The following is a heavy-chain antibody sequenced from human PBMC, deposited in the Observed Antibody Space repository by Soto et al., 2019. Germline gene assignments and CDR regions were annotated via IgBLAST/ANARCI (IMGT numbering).Heavy chain of an antibody. Sequence: XASLSLTCAVSGYCISSGYYWCWFRQPPGKGLEWIGSIYHSGSTYYNPSLKSRVTISVDTSKNQFSLKLSSVTAADTAVYYCASQVIVVVVAPTGPVGFDTWGQGTLVTVSS. CDR3: ASQVIVVVVAPTGPVGFDT. D-gene: IGHD2-15*01. V-gene: IGHV4-38-2*01. J-gene: IGHJ5*02. CDR1: GYCISSGYY. CDR2: IYHSGST.